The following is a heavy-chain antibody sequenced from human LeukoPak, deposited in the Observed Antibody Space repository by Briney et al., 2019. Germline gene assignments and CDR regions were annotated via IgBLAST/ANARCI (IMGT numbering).Heavy chain of an antibody. V-gene: IGHV3-21*01. J-gene: IGHJ4*02. CDR3: ARMFQYSSSPGDFDY. D-gene: IGHD6-6*01. CDR2: ISSSSSYI. Sequence: GGSLRLSCAASGFTFSSYSMNWVRQAPGKGLEWVSSISSSSSYIYYADSVKGRFTISRDNAKNSLYLQMNSLRAEDTAVYYCARMFQYSSSPGDFDYWGQGTLVTVSS. CDR1: GFTFSSYS.